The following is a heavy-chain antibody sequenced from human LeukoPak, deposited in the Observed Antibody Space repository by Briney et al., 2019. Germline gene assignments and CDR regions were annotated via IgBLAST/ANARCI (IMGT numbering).Heavy chain of an antibody. V-gene: IGHV4-39*01. D-gene: IGHD6-13*01. CDR1: GGSISSSSCY. CDR3: ARQIARLYPYSSNFGY. CDR2: IYYSGNT. Sequence: PSETLSLTCTVSGGSISSSSCYWGWIRQPPGKGLEWIGSIYYSGNTYYNPSLKSRVTISVDTSRNQFSLRLSSVTAADTAVYYCARQIARLYPYSSNFGYWGQGTLVTVSS. J-gene: IGHJ4*02.